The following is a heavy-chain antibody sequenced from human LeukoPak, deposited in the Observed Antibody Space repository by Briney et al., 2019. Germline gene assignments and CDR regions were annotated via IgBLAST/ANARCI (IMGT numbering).Heavy chain of an antibody. J-gene: IGHJ4*02. CDR2: INPNSGGT. V-gene: IGHV1-2*04. CDR3: ARRYYDILTGYYDY. Sequence: ASVKVSCKASGYTFTGYYMHWVRQAPGQGLEWMGWINPNSGGTNYAQKFQGWVTMTRDTSISTAYMELSRLRSDDTAVYYCARRYYDILTGYYDYWGQGTLVTVSS. CDR1: GYTFTGYY. D-gene: IGHD3-9*01.